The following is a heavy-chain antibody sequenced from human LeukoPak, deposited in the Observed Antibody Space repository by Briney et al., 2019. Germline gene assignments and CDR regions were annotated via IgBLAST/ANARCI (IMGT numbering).Heavy chain of an antibody. V-gene: IGHV1-69*05. Sequence: ASVKVSCKASGGTFSSYAISWVRQAPGQGLEWMGGIIPIFGTANYAQKFQGRVTITTDESTTTVYMELTSLRSEDTAVYYCARGLRGDRNAFDFWGQGTMVTVFS. CDR3: ARGLRGDRNAFDF. J-gene: IGHJ3*01. CDR1: GGTFSSYA. CDR2: IIPIFGTA. D-gene: IGHD3-16*01.